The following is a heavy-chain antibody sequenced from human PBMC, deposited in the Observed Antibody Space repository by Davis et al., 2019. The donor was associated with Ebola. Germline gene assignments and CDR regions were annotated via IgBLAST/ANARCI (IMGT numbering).Heavy chain of an antibody. CDR1: GFTFSSYW. Sequence: GGSLRLSCAASGFTFSSYWMSWVRQAPGKGLEWVANIKQDGSEKYYVDSVKGRFTISRDNAKNSLYLQMNSLRAEDTAVYYCARDLYDNGWYVEYYFDYWGQGTLVTVSS. D-gene: IGHD6-19*01. J-gene: IGHJ4*02. CDR3: ARDLYDNGWYVEYYFDY. V-gene: IGHV3-7*03. CDR2: IKQDGSEK.